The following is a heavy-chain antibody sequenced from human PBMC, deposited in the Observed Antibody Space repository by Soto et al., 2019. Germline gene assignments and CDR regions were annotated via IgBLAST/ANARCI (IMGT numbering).Heavy chain of an antibody. CDR2: IIPIFGTA. V-gene: IGHV1-69*01. CDR3: ATMGTPATGLYYFDY. Sequence: QGLEWMGGIIPIFGTANYAQKFQGRVTITADESTSTAYMELSSLRSEDTAVYYCATMGTPATGLYYFDYWGQGTLVTVSS. D-gene: IGHD2-15*01. J-gene: IGHJ4*02.